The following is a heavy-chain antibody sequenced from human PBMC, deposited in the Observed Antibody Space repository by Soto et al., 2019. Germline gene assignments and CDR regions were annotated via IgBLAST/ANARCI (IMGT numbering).Heavy chain of an antibody. Sequence: SETLSLTCAVYGGSFSGHFWSWIRQPPGKGLEWVGEINGRGTTFYSPSLTSRITMSVDTSKNQFSLKVNSVTAADTAVYYCARSPLRGVYRYGLDVWGQGITVTVSS. D-gene: IGHD3-10*01. CDR1: GGSFSGHF. J-gene: IGHJ6*02. CDR2: INGRGTT. V-gene: IGHV4-34*01. CDR3: ARSPLRGVYRYGLDV.